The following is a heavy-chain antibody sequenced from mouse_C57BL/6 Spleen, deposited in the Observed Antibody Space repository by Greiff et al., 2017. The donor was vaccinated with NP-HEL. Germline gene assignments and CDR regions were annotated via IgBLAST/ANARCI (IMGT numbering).Heavy chain of an antibody. CDR2: IDPEDGET. J-gene: IGHJ4*01. CDR1: GFNIKDYY. D-gene: IGHD1-1*01. CDR3: ARGYYGSSLYYYAMDY. V-gene: IGHV14-2*01. Sequence: EVKLQESGAELVKPGASVKLSCTASGFNIKDYYMHWVKQRTEQGLEWIGRIDPEDGETKYAPKFQGKATITADTSSNTAYLQLSSLTSEDTAVYYCARGYYGSSLYYYAMDYWGQGTSVTVSS.